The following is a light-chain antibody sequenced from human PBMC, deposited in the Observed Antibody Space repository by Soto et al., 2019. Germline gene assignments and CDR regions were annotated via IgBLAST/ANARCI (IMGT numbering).Light chain of an antibody. CDR1: QSISNW. J-gene: IGKJ1*01. CDR3: QQYTSYPWT. Sequence: DIQMTQSPSTLSASVGDRVTITCRASQSISNWLAWYQQKPGKAPKLLIYTASSLQSGVPSSFSGSGSGTEFSLTISSLQTDDFATYYCQQYTSYPWTFGQGTKVEV. CDR2: TAS. V-gene: IGKV1-5*03.